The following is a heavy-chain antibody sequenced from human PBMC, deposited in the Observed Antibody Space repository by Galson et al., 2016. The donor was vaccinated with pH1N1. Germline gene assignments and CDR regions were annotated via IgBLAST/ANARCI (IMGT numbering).Heavy chain of an antibody. D-gene: IGHD3-10*01. CDR1: GYTFSSYG. V-gene: IGHV1-18*01. CDR3: AGDPHYYGSGSWGEGALDF. J-gene: IGHJ3*01. CDR2: SRPYTGNT. Sequence: SVKVSCKASGYTFSSYGISWVRQAPGQGLEWMGWSRPYTGNTNHVQKFQGRVTMTTDTSTSTAYMELRSLTSDDTAVYYCAGDPHYYGSGSWGEGALDFWGQGPMHTVSS.